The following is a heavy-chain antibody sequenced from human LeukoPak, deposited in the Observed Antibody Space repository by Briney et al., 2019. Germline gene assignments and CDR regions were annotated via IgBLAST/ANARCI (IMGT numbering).Heavy chain of an antibody. J-gene: IGHJ5*02. CDR1: GYTFTGYY. V-gene: IGHV1-2*02. Sequence: GASVRVSCKASGYTFTGYYMHWVRQAPGQGLEWMGWINPNSGGANYAQTFQGRVTITRDTSISTAYMDLSRLRSEDTAVYYCARDRRDRGAPSNWFDPWGQGTLVTVSS. CDR2: INPNSGGA. CDR3: ARDRRDRGAPSNWFDP.